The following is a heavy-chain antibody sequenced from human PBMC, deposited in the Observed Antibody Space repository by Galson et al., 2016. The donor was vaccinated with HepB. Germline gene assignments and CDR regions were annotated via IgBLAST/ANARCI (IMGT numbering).Heavy chain of an antibody. CDR1: GYIFSTYN. D-gene: IGHD4-17*01. V-gene: IGHV1-18*04. CDR3: ARGGGDYTFDY. CDR2: ISGYNGNT. J-gene: IGHJ4*02. Sequence: SVKVSCKASGYIFSTYNINWVRQAPGQGLEWMGWISGYNGNTKYAQEFQGRVTMTTDTSTSTAYMELRSPRSDDTAVYYCARGGGDYTFDYWGQGTLVTVSS.